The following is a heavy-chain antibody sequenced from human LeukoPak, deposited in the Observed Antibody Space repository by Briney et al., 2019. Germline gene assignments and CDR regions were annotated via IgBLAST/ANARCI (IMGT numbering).Heavy chain of an antibody. D-gene: IGHD3-10*01. Sequence: GGCLRLSCAASGFSFSDYPMDWVRHAPGRGLEWLSYISGSGITIFYADSVKGRFTISRDNAKNSLFLQMNSLRVEDTAVYYCARTVDGVTGSDYWGQGTLVTVSS. CDR2: ISGSGITI. CDR1: GFSFSDYP. V-gene: IGHV3-48*01. CDR3: ARTVDGVTGSDY. J-gene: IGHJ4*02.